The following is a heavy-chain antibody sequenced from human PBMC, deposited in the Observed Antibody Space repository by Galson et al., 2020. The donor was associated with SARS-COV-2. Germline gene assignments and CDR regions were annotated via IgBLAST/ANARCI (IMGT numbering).Heavy chain of an antibody. J-gene: IGHJ4*02. CDR3: ARDHWELHTRPGPFDY. V-gene: IGHV3-30*04. CDR1: GFPFNIYA. Sequence: GGSLRLSCAASGFPFNIYAMHWVRQAPGKGLEWVAVISYDETNKSYADSVKGRFTISRDNSKNTLYLHMNSLRAEDTAVYYCARDHWELHTRPGPFDYWGQGTLVTVSS. CDR2: ISYDETNK. D-gene: IGHD1-26*01.